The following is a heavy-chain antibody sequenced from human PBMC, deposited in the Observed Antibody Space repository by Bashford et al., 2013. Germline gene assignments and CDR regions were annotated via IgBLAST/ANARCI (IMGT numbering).Heavy chain of an antibody. CDR3: ARDISRSGSYFYYGMDV. CDR2: YSDGSST. CDR1: GFTFSSYW. J-gene: IGHJ6*02. D-gene: IGHD3-3*01. V-gene: IGHV3-74*01. Sequence: GGSLRLSCAASGFTFSSYWMHWVRQAPGKGAGVGLTYYSDGSSTSYADSVKGRFTISRDNAKNSLYLEMNSLRAEDTALYYCARDISRSGSYFYYGMDVWGQGTTVTVSS.